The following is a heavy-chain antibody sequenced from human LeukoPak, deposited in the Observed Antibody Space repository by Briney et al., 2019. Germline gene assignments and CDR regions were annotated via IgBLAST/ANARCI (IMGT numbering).Heavy chain of an antibody. CDR2: IDYSGIT. D-gene: IGHD3-16*01. V-gene: IGHV4-39*01. J-gene: IGHJ4*02. CDR3: ARQDDEFAYFDY. Sequence: ASETLSLTCTVSGGSISSSSYYWGWIRQPPGKGLEWLGTIDYSGITYYNVSLKSRVTISVDRPKSQISLQLTSVTATDTAVYYCARQDDEFAYFDYWGQGTQVTVSS. CDR1: GGSISSSSYY.